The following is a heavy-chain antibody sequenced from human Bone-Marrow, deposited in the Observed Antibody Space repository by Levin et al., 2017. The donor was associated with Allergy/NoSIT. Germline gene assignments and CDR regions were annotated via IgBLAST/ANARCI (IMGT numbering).Heavy chain of an antibody. V-gene: IGHV3-23*01. Sequence: GGSLRLSCAASGFTFSTYGMNWVRQAPGKGLEWVSAISGSGGNTFYADSVRGRFAISRDNSKNTLYLQMHSLKVEDTAVYYCAKNGPPSDLWYPAHWGQGTLVTVSS. CDR2: ISGSGGNT. J-gene: IGHJ4*02. CDR1: GFTFSTYG. D-gene: IGHD2-15*01. CDR3: AKNGPPSDLWYPAH.